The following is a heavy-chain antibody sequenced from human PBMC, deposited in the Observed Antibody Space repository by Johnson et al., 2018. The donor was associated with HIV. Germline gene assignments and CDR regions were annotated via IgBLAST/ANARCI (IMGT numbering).Heavy chain of an antibody. CDR2: ISSNGGST. CDR1: GFTFSDYY. J-gene: IGHJ3*02. V-gene: IGHV3-64*01. D-gene: IGHD6-13*01. Sequence: VQLVESGGGLVKPGGSLRLSCAASGFTFSDYYMSWIRQAPGRGLEYVSAISSNGGSTYYANSVKGRFTISRDNSKNTLYLQMNSLRAEDTAVYYCASLIAAAGDDAFDIWGQGTMVTVSS. CDR3: ASLIAAAGDDAFDI.